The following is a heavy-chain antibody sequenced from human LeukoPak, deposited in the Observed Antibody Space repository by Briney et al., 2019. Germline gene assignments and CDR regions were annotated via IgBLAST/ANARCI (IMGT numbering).Heavy chain of an antibody. CDR2: IYSGGTA. CDR3: ARQRFATGTGTFDI. V-gene: IGHV3-66*02. CDR1: GFIFSSTY. Sequence: PGGSLRLSCAASGFIFSSTYMSWARQAPGKGLEWVSFIYSGGTAYYADSVKGRFTISRDNSKDTVYLQMNSVRAEDTAVYYCARQRFATGTGTFDIWGQGTMVTVSS. D-gene: IGHD1-1*01. J-gene: IGHJ3*02.